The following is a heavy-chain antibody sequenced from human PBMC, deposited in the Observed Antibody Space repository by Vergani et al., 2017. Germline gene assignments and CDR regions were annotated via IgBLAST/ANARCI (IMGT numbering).Heavy chain of an antibody. CDR2: IDWDDDK. CDR3: ARGNRGVAVADYYFDY. Sequence: QITLKESGPTLVKPTQTLTLTCTFSGFSLSTSGVGVGWIRQPPGKALEWLARIDWDDDKYYSTSLKTRLTISKDTSKNQVDLTMTNMDPVDTATYYCARGNRGVAVADYYFDYWGQGTLVTVSS. J-gene: IGHJ4*02. V-gene: IGHV2-70*12. CDR1: GFSLSTSGVG. D-gene: IGHD6-19*01.